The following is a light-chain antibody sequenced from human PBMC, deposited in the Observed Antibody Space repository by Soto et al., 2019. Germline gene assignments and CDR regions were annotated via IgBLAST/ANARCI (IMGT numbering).Light chain of an antibody. Sequence: QSALTQPASVSGSPGQSITISCTGTSSDVGGYNYVSWYQQHPGKSPKLMIYDVSNRPSGVSNRFSGSKSGNTASLTSSGLQAEDEADYYCSSYGSSSSYVFGTGTKVTVL. J-gene: IGLJ1*01. CDR2: DVS. CDR3: SSYGSSSSYV. V-gene: IGLV2-14*01. CDR1: SSDVGGYNY.